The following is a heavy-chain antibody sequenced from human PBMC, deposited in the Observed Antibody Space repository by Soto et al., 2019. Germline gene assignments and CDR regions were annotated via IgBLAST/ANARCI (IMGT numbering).Heavy chain of an antibody. Sequence: EVQLLESGGDLVQPGVSRRLSCAASGFTFNNYAMSWVRQAPGKGLEWVSAISSSGYSTYYADSGKGRFTISRDNSKNTVYLQMKNLRAEDTAVYYCAKGSVVVAAKFDSWGQGTLVTVSS. V-gene: IGHV3-23*01. D-gene: IGHD2-21*02. CDR1: GFTFNNYA. CDR3: AKGSVVVAAKFDS. CDR2: ISSSGYST. J-gene: IGHJ4*02.